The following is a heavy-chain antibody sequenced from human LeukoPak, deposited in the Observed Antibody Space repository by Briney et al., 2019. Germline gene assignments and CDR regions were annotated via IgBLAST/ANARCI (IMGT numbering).Heavy chain of an antibody. Sequence: ASAKVSCKASGYTFTGYYMHWVRQAPGQGLEWMGWINPNSGGTNYAQKFQGRVTMTRDTSISTAYMELSRLRSDDTAVYYCARGPATTKTYYYYGMDVWGQGTTVTVSS. CDR1: GYTFTGYY. J-gene: IGHJ6*02. V-gene: IGHV1-2*02. CDR2: INPNSGGT. D-gene: IGHD5-12*01. CDR3: ARGPATTKTYYYYGMDV.